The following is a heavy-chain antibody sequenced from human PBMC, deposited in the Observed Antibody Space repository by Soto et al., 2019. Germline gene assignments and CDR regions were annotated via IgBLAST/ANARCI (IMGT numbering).Heavy chain of an antibody. CDR2: ISAYNGNT. D-gene: IGHD6-13*01. CDR1: GYPFTSYG. V-gene: IGHV1-18*01. J-gene: IGHJ4*02. CDR3: ARDSSGSSSWYPLDY. Sequence: ASVKVSCNASGYPFTSYGISWVRQAPGQGLERMGWISAYNGNTNYAQKFQGRVTMTTDTSTSTASMELRSLRSDDTAVYYCARDSSGSSSWYPLDYWGQGTLVTVSS.